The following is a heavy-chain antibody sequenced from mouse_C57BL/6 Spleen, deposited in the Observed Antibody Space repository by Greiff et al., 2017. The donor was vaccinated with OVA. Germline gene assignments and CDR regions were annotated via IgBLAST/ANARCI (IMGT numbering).Heavy chain of an antibody. J-gene: IGHJ4*01. D-gene: IGHD2-5*01. Sequence: QVQLQQSGAELAKPGASVKLSCTASGYTFTSYGMHWVKQRPGQGLEWIGYINPSSGSTKYNQKFKDRATLSADKTSSTAYMQLSSLTYEDTAVYNCARRYYYSRYGGYAMDYWGQGTSVTVSS. CDR3: ARRYYYSRYGGYAMDY. V-gene: IGHV1-7*01. CDR2: INPSSGST. CDR1: GYTFTSYG.